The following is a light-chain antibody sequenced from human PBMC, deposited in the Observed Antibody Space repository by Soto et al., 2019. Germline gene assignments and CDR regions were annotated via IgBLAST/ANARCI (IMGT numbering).Light chain of an antibody. J-gene: IGLJ1*01. CDR2: DVS. CDR3: CSYTSSSRYV. Sequence: QSALTQPASVSGSPGQSTTISCTGTSSDVGGYNYVSWYQQHPGKAPKLMIYDVSNRPSGVSNRFSGSKSGNTASLTISGLQAEDEADYYCCSYTSSSRYVFGTGTKLTVL. CDR1: SSDVGGYNY. V-gene: IGLV2-14*01.